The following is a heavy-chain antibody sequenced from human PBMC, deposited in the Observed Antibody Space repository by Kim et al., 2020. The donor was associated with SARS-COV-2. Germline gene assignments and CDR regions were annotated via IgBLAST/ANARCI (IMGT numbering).Heavy chain of an antibody. Sequence: SQTLSLTCAISGDSVSSNSAAWNWIRQSPSRGLEWLGRTYYRSKWYNDYAVSVKSRITINPDTSKNQFSLQLNSVTPEDTAVYYCARNGASSWYYYYYGMDVWGQGTTVTVSS. V-gene: IGHV6-1*01. CDR2: TYYRSKWYN. CDR3: ARNGASSWYYYYYGMDV. J-gene: IGHJ6*02. CDR1: GDSVSSNSAA. D-gene: IGHD6-13*01.